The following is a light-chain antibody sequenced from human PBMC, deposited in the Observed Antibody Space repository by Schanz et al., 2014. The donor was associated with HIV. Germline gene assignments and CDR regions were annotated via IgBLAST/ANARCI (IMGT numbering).Light chain of an antibody. V-gene: IGLV2-14*03. J-gene: IGLJ1*01. CDR1: SSDVGAYNS. Sequence: QSALTQPASVSGSPGQSITISCTGTSSDVGAYNSVSWWQQQHPGKAPKLLIYEVDKRPSGVPNRFSGSKSGNAASLTVSGLQADDEADYYCSSYADGGTYVFGTGTKLTVL. CDR3: SSYADGGTYV. CDR2: EVD.